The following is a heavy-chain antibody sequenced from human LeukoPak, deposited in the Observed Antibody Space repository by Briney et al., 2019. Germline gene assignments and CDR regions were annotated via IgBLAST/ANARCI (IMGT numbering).Heavy chain of an antibody. CDR1: GGSISSGGYY. V-gene: IGHV4-30-2*01. Sequence: TLSLTCTVSGGSISSGGYYWSWIRQPPGKGLEWIGYIYHSGSTYYNPSLKSRVTISVDRSKNQFSLKLSSVTAADTAVYYCARDSPGVAATFDYWAREPWSPSPQ. D-gene: IGHD6-13*01. CDR3: ARDSPGVAATFDY. CDR2: IYHSGST. J-gene: IGHJ4*02.